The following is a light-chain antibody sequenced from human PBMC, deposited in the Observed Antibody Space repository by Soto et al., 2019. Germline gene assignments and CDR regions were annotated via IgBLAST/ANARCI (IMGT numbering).Light chain of an antibody. V-gene: IGKV1-5*01. CDR3: QHYNSYSPT. Sequence: DIQMTQSPSTLSASVGDRVTIACRASHTGGRWLAWYRQKPGKAPNLLIYDASTLETGVPSRFSGSGSGTDFTLTISSLQPDDFATYYCQHYNSYSPTFGQGTKVEIK. CDR2: DAS. CDR1: HTGGRW. J-gene: IGKJ1*01.